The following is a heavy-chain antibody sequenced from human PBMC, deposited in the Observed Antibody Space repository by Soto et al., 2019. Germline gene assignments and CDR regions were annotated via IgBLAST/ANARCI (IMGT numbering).Heavy chain of an antibody. CDR2: IWYDGSNK. CDR3: AREGGGAVAAPFDY. CDR1: GFTFSSYG. V-gene: IGHV3-33*01. Sequence: QVQLAESGGGVVQPGRSLRLSCAASGFTFSSYGMHWVRQAPGKGLEWVAVIWYDGSNKYYADSVKGRLTISRDNSKNTLYLQMNSLRAEDTAVYYCAREGGGAVAAPFDYWGQGTLVTVSS. J-gene: IGHJ4*02. D-gene: IGHD6-19*01.